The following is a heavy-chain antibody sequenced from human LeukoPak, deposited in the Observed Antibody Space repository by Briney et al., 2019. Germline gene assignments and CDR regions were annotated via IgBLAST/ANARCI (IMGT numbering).Heavy chain of an antibody. V-gene: IGHV3-23*01. CDR2: ISGSGGST. Sequence: GGSLRLSCAASGFTFSSYAMSWVRQAPGKGLEWVSAISGSGGSTFYADSVKGRFTISRDNSKNTLYLQMNSLRAEDTAVYYCAKVGETTVREYYFDYWGQGTLVTVSS. D-gene: IGHD3-10*01. CDR1: GFTFSSYA. CDR3: AKVGETTVREYYFDY. J-gene: IGHJ4*02.